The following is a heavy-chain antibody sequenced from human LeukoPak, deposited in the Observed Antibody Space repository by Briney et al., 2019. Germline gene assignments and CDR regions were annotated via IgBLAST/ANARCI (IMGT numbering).Heavy chain of an antibody. V-gene: IGHV1-2*02. D-gene: IGHD3-22*01. CDR2: INPNSGGT. CDR3: ARFSDNYCDSSGYYDGGGFDY. CDR1: GYTFTGYY. J-gene: IGHJ4*02. Sequence: ASVKVSCKASGYTFTGYYMHWVRQAPGQGLEWMGWINPNSGGTNYAQKFQGRVTMTRDTSISTAYMELSRLRSDDTAVYYCARFSDNYCDSSGYYDGGGFDYWGQGTLVTVSS.